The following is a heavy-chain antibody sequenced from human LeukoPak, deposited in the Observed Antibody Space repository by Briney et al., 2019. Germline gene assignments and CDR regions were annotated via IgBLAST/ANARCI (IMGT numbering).Heavy chain of an antibody. D-gene: IGHD4-23*01. CDR2: INPNSGIT. J-gene: IGHJ4*02. CDR1: GYIFTDYY. Sequence: GASVKVSCKASGYIFTDYYIHWVRQAPGQGLEWMGWINPNSGITNYAQKFQGRVTMTRDTSISTAYMELSRLRSDDTAVYYFTRDGGKSGFDYWGQGTLLPL. V-gene: IGHV1-2*02. CDR3: TRDGGKSGFDY.